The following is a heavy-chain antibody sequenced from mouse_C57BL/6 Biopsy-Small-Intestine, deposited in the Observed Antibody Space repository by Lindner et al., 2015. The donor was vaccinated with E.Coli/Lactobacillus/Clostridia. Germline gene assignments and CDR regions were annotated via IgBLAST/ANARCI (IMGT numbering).Heavy chain of an antibody. J-gene: IGHJ1*01. CDR2: INPNSGGT. CDR3: ARERRVSIFGVPNYGLDV. Sequence: SVKVSCKASGYTFTGNYLYWVRQAPGQPLEYMGRINPNSGGTNYAQKFQGRVTMTRDTSISTAYMELSSLRSDDTAVYYCARERRVSIFGVPNYGLDVWGQGTTVTVSS. D-gene: IGHD1-1*01. CDR1: GYTFTGNY. V-gene: IGHV1-18*01.